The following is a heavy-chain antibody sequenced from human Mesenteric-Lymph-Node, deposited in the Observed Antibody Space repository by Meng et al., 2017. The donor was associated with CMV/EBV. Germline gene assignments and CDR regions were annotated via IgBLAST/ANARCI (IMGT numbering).Heavy chain of an antibody. J-gene: IGHJ4*02. D-gene: IGHD3-10*01. V-gene: IGHV1-2*06. CDR3: AAMVRGVPDY. Sequence: KVSCKASGYTFTGYYVNWVRQAPGQGLEWMGRINPYSGGTNYAQKFQGRVTITADESTSTAYMELSSLRSEDTAVYYCAAMVRGVPDYWGQGTLVTVSS. CDR1: GYTFTGYY. CDR2: INPYSGGT.